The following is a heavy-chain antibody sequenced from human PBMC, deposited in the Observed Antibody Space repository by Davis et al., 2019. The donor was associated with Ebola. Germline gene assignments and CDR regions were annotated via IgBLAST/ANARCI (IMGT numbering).Heavy chain of an antibody. J-gene: IGHJ3*02. CDR2: ISSLTYST. D-gene: IGHD3-22*01. V-gene: IGHV3-23*01. CDR3: AKGDLRITMKLVVKGGFDI. Sequence: GESLKISCAASGFIFSSYDMSWVRQAPGRGLEWVSAISSLTYSTYYADSVEGRFTISRDNSKKTLYLQMNSLRAEDTALYYCAKGDLRITMKLVVKGGFDIWGQGTMVTVSS. CDR1: GFIFSSYD.